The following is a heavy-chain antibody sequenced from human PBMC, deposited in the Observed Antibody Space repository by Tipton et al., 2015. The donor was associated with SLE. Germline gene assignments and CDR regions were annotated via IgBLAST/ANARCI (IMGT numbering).Heavy chain of an antibody. V-gene: IGHV3-48*03. CDR1: GFTFSSYA. CDR2: IRSTGSRI. CDR3: ARDRGSSWFFFDY. D-gene: IGHD6-13*01. Sequence: GSLRLSCAASGFTFSSYAMNWVRQAPGKGLEWVSYIRSTGSRIYDADFVKGRFSISRDNSKNTLYLQMNSLRAEDTAVYYCARDRGSSWFFFDYWGQGTLVTVSS. J-gene: IGHJ4*02.